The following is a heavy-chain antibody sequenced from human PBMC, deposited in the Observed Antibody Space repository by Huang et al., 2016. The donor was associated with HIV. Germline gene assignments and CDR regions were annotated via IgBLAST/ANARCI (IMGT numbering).Heavy chain of an antibody. CDR3: ARPLTGTTALGY. CDR1: GSSISSSYY. D-gene: IGHD1-20*01. Sequence: QLQLQESGPGLVKPSETLSLTCTVSGSSISSSYYWGWSRQPPVKGLQWIGNIYYSGNISYNPSLKSRVTISVDTSKNHISLKVDSVTAADTAVYYCARPLTGTTALGYWGQGTLVTVSS. J-gene: IGHJ4*02. V-gene: IGHV4-39*01. CDR2: IYYSGNI.